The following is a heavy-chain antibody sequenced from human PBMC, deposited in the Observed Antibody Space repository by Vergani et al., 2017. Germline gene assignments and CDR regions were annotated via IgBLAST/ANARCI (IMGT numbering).Heavy chain of an antibody. D-gene: IGHD6-13*01. Sequence: QLQLQESGPGLVKPSETLSLTCTVSGGSISSSSYYWVWIRQPPGKGLEWIGSIYYSGSTYYNPSLKSRVTISVDTSKNQFSLKLSSVTAADTAVYYCARRDIAAADYWGQGTLVTVSS. CDR2: IYYSGST. CDR3: ARRDIAAADY. CDR1: GGSISSSSYY. J-gene: IGHJ4*02. V-gene: IGHV4-39*01.